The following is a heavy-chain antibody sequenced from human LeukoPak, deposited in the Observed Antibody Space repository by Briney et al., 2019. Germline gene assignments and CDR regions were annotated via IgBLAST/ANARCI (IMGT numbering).Heavy chain of an antibody. CDR3: ATDCSSTSCPGMDV. J-gene: IGHJ6*04. CDR1: GGTFSSYA. CDR2: IIPIFGTA. Sequence: SVKVSCKASGGTFSSYAISWVRQAPGQGLEWMGGIIPIFGTANYAQKFQGRVTITTDESTSTAYMELSSLRSEDTAVYYCATDCSSTSCPGMDVWGKGTTVTVSS. D-gene: IGHD2-2*01. V-gene: IGHV1-69*05.